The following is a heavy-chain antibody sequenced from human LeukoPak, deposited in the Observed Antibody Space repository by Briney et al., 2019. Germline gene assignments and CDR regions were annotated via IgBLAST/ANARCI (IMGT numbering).Heavy chain of an antibody. J-gene: IGHJ4*02. D-gene: IGHD1-26*01. CDR1: GGTFSSYA. V-gene: IGHV1-69*13. CDR3: ARDIVGATQDFNFDY. Sequence: GASVKVSCKASGGTFSSYAISWVRQAPGQGLEWMGGIIPIFGTANCAQKFQGRVTITADESTSTAYMELSSLRSEDTAVYYCARDIVGATQDFNFDYWGQGTLVTVSS. CDR2: IIPIFGTA.